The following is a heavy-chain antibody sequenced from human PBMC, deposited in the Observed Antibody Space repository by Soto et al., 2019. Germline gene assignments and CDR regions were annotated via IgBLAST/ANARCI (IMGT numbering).Heavy chain of an antibody. CDR3: AAGEASSRNLAPYYLDF. J-gene: IGHJ4*02. CDR1: GGSMRNYF. CDR2: IHYSGTT. D-gene: IGHD6-13*01. Sequence: SETLSLTCTVSGGSMRNYFWTWIRQPPGKGLEWIGYIHYSGTTSFFPSYNPSLRSRVTISEDTSKNQFSLKLLSVTTVDTAVYFCAAGEASSRNLAPYYLDFWGQGTLVTVSS. V-gene: IGHV4-59*01.